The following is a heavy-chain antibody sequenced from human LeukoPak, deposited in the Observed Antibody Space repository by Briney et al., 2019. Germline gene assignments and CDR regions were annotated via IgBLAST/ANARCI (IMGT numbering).Heavy chain of an antibody. V-gene: IGHV3-23*01. D-gene: IGHD1-26*01. CDR2: ISGSGSGT. Sequence: GGSLRLSCAASGFTFSSYAMSWVRQAPGKGLEWVSAISGSGSGTDYADSVKGRFTISRDNSKNTLYLQMNSLRAEDTAVYYCAKVRYSGSYWDYWGQGTLVTVSS. J-gene: IGHJ4*02. CDR3: AKVRYSGSYWDY. CDR1: GFTFSSYA.